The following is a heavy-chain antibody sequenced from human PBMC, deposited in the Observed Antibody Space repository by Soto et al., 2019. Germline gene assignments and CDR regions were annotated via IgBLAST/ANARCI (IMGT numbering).Heavy chain of an antibody. CDR3: ALLKAGHFYSGMDV. J-gene: IGHJ6*02. CDR2: IYYSGST. Sequence: SETLSLTCTVSGGSISSSSYYWAWIRQPPGKGLEWIGSIYYSGSTYYNPSLKSRVTISVDTSKNHFSLKLSSVSAPDTAVYYCALLKAGHFYSGMDVWGQGTTVTVP. CDR1: GGSISSSSYY. V-gene: IGHV4-39*02. D-gene: IGHD3-3*02.